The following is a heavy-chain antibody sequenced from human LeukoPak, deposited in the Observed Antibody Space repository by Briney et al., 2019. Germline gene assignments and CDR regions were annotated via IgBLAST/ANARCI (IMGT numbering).Heavy chain of an antibody. CDR1: GGSISSYY. J-gene: IGHJ4*02. Sequence: PSETLSLTCTVSGGSISSYYWSWIRQPPGKGLEWIGYIYYSGSTNYNPSLKSRVTISVDTSKNQFSLKLSSVTAADTAVYYCARQISTVTNYDYWGQGTLLTVSS. D-gene: IGHD4-17*01. V-gene: IGHV4-59*01. CDR2: IYYSGST. CDR3: ARQISTVTNYDY.